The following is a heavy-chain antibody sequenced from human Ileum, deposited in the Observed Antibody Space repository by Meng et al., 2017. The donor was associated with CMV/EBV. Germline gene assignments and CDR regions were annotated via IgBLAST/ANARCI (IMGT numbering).Heavy chain of an antibody. D-gene: IGHD6-13*01. CDR3: ARGPYSSSWSSFDY. CDR1: GGSMSSYY. J-gene: IGHJ4*02. V-gene: IGHV4-4*07. Sequence: QVELQESGPGLVKPSETLSLTCTVSGGSMSSYYWSWIRQPAGKGLEWIGRIYTSGSSNYNSSLKSRVTMSVDTSKTQFSLKLSSVTAADTAVYYCARGPYSSSWSSFDYWGQGTLVTVSS. CDR2: IYTSGSS.